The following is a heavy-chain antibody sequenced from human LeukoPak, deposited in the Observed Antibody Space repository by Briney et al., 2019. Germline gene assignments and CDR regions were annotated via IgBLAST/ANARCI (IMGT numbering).Heavy chain of an antibody. CDR1: GFTFSSYW. CDR2: IKQDGSEK. D-gene: IGHD6-19*01. V-gene: IGHV3-7*01. J-gene: IGHJ4*02. CDR3: AIAVAGTGIDY. Sequence: PGGSLRLSCAASGFTFSSYWMSWVRQAPGRGLEWVANIKQDGSEKYYVDSVKGRFTISRDNAKNLLYLQMNSLRAEDTAVYYCAIAVAGTGIDYWGQGTLVTVSS.